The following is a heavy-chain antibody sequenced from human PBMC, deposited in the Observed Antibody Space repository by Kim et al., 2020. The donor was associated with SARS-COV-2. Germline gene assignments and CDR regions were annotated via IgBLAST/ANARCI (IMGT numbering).Heavy chain of an antibody. Sequence: RFTISRDNAKNSLYLQMNSLRDEDTAVYYCARDGDDYDSSGYYYYYGMDVWGQGTTVTVSS. J-gene: IGHJ6*02. CDR3: ARDGDDYDSSGYYYYYGMDV. V-gene: IGHV3-48*02. D-gene: IGHD3-22*01.